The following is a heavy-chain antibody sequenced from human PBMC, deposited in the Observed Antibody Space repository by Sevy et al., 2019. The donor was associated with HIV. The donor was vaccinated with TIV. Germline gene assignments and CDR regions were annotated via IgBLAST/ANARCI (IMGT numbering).Heavy chain of an antibody. CDR2: INEDGSRL. Sequence: GGSLRLSCVASGFTFSDSWMTWVRQAPGQGLELIAFINEDGSRLGYVDSVRGRFTISRENTKNSLYLQMNSLRAEDTAVYFCARDRAYSALDYWGQGTLVTVSS. CDR3: ARDRAYSALDY. D-gene: IGHD5-18*01. J-gene: IGHJ4*02. V-gene: IGHV3-7*01. CDR1: GFTFSDSW.